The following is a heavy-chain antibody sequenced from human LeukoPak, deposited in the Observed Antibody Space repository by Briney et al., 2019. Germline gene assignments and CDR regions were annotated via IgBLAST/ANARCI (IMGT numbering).Heavy chain of an antibody. J-gene: IGHJ4*02. Sequence: GGSLRLSCAASGFTFSSYEMNWVRQAPGKGLEWVSYISSSGSTIYYADSVKGRFTISRDNSKNTLHLQMSSLRAEDTAVYYCAKVGASEWSIVLGPIKCWGQGTLVSVSS. CDR2: ISSSGSTI. V-gene: IGHV3-48*03. D-gene: IGHD2-8*01. CDR3: AKVGASEWSIVLGPIKC. CDR1: GFTFSSYE.